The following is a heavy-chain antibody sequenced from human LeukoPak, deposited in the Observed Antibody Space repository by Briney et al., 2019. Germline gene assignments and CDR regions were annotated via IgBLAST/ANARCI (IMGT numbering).Heavy chain of an antibody. CDR2: ITPDGSEK. CDR3: AKIQVWDNYVDLAY. V-gene: IGHV3-7*01. J-gene: IGHJ4*02. Sequence: GGSLRVSCAVSGFTFSSHWMSRVRQAPGRGLEWVASITPDGSEKYYVDSVKGRFTISRDNAKNSLYLQMTSLRAEDTAVYYCAKIQVWDNYVDLAYGGQGAPLTVS. D-gene: IGHD5-24*01. CDR1: GFTFSSHW.